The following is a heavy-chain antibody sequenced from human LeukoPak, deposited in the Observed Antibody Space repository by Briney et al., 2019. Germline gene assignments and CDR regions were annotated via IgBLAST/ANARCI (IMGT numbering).Heavy chain of an antibody. CDR1: GFTFSSYE. CDR2: ISGSGSTI. CDR3: ARGPYYYYGMDV. Sequence: AGGSLRLSCAASGFTFSSYEMNWVRQAPGKGLEWVSYISGSGSTIYYADSVKGRFTISRDNAKNSLYLQMNSLRAEDTAVYYCARGPYYYYGMDVWGQGTTVTVSS. J-gene: IGHJ6*02. V-gene: IGHV3-48*03.